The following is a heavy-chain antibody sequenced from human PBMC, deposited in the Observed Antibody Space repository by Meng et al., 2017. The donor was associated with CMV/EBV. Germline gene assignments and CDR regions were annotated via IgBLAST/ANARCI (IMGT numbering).Heavy chain of an antibody. CDR1: GFTSSSYW. V-gene: IGHV3-7*01. D-gene: IGHD2-2*01. CDR3: ARAGDYRYCSSTSCYWANYYYGMDV. Sequence: GGSLRLSCAASGFTSSSYWMSWVRQAPGKGLEWVANTKQDGSEEYYVDSVKGRFTISRDNAKNSLYLQMNSLRAEDTAVYYCARAGDYRYCSSTSCYWANYYYGMDVWGQGTTVTVSS. J-gene: IGHJ6*02. CDR2: TKQDGSEE.